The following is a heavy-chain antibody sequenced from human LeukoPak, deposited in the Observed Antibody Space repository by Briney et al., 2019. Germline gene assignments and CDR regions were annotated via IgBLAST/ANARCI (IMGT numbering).Heavy chain of an antibody. CDR3: TRGSDTVFGVARDGFDY. J-gene: IGHJ4*02. Sequence: PGGSLRLSCAASGFTFSDHHMDWVRQAPGKGLEWVGFIRSKPYGGTTEYAASVKGRFTISRDDSKSIVYLQMNSLKTEDTAVYYCTRGSDTVFGVARDGFDYWGQGTLVTVSS. CDR1: GFTFSDHH. V-gene: IGHV3-49*04. D-gene: IGHD3-3*01. CDR2: IRSKPYGGTT.